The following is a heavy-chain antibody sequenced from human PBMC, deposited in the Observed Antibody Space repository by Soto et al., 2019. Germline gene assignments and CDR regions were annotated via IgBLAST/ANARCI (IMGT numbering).Heavy chain of an antibody. V-gene: IGHV1-18*01. D-gene: IGHD2-2*01. Sequence: ASVKVSCKTSGYTFSNYGITWVRQAPGQPLEWLGWISLYSDGTSYAQKFRGRVSMTTDTSTTTAYMELRSLRSDDTAVYYCARVVPDAEAWFGPWGQRNPVTVSP. CDR2: ISLYSDGT. CDR3: ARVVPDAEAWFGP. CDR1: GYTFSNYG. J-gene: IGHJ5*02.